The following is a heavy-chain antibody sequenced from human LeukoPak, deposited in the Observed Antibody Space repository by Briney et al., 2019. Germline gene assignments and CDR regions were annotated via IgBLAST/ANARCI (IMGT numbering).Heavy chain of an antibody. CDR1: GGSLSSSSYY. Sequence: SETLSLTCTVSGGSLSSSSYYWGWIRQPPGKGLEWIGNIYYTGSTYYNPSLKSRVTISVDTSKNQFSLKLSSVTAADTAVYYCARWPTIARRRHRIAAADNYFDYWGQGTLVTVSS. D-gene: IGHD6-13*01. J-gene: IGHJ4*02. CDR2: IYYTGST. CDR3: ARWPTIARRRHRIAAADNYFDY. V-gene: IGHV4-39*01.